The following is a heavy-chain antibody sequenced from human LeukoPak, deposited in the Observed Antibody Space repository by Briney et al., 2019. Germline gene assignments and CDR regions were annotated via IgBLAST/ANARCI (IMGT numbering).Heavy chain of an antibody. V-gene: IGHV4-59*01. Sequence: SETLSLTCTVSGGSISSYYWSWIRQPPGKGLEWIGYIYYSGSTNYNPSLKSRVTISVDTTKNQFSLKLSSVTAADTAVYYCARTYYMGYFDYWGQGTLVTVSS. J-gene: IGHJ4*02. CDR3: ARTYYMGYFDY. D-gene: IGHD3-10*01. CDR2: IYYSGST. CDR1: GGSISSYY.